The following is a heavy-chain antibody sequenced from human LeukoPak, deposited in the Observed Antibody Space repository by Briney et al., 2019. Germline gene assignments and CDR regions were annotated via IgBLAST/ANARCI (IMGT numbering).Heavy chain of an antibody. CDR1: GGSIDSTNW. J-gene: IGHJ4*02. Sequence: SETLSLTCDVSGGSIDSTNWWNWVRQPPGKGLEWIGEIHHDGRINYNPSLKSRVTLSVDKSKNQFSLRLNSVTAADTAMYYCARSHDHLWGNYPDYWGQGALVTVSS. V-gene: IGHV4/OR15-8*01. CDR2: IHHDGRI. CDR3: ARSHDHLWGNYPDY. D-gene: IGHD3-16*02.